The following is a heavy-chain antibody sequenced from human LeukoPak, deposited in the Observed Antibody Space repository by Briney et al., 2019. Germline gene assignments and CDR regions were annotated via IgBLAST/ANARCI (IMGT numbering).Heavy chain of an antibody. CDR2: INTNTGNL. J-gene: IGHJ5*02. CDR3: ARDGLRGAYNWFDP. Sequence: ASVKVSCKASGYTFTNYAMNWVRQAPGQGLEWMGWINTNTGNLTYAQALTGRFAFSLDTSVSTAYLQISSLKAEDTAVYYCARDGLRGAYNWFDPWGEGALVTVSP. D-gene: IGHD4-17*01. CDR1: GYTFTNYA. V-gene: IGHV7-4-1*02.